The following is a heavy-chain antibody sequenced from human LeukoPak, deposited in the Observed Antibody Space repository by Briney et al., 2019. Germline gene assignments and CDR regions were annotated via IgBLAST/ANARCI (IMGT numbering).Heavy chain of an antibody. Sequence: TSETLSLTCTVSGGSISSYYWSWIRQPPGKGLEWIGYIYYSGSTNYNPSLKSRVTISVDTSKNHFSLKLSSVTAADTAVYYCAREPSIAVAGGASDAFDIWGQGTMVTVSS. CDR2: IYYSGST. D-gene: IGHD6-19*01. CDR3: AREPSIAVAGGASDAFDI. CDR1: GGSISSYY. V-gene: IGHV4-59*01. J-gene: IGHJ3*02.